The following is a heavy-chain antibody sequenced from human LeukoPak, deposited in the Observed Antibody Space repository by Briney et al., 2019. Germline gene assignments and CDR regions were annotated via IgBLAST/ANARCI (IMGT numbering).Heavy chain of an antibody. CDR1: GFTFSSYG. J-gene: IGHJ5*02. Sequence: GGSLRLSCAASGFTFSSYGMHWVRQAPGKGLEWVAVISYDGSNKYYADSVKGRFTISRDNSKNTLYLQMNSLRAEDTAVYYCAKDQGWFDPWDQGTLVTVSS. CDR3: AKDQGWFDP. V-gene: IGHV3-30*18. CDR2: ISYDGSNK.